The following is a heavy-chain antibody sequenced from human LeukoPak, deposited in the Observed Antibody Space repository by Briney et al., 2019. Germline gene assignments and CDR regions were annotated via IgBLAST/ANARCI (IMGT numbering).Heavy chain of an antibody. D-gene: IGHD2-15*01. CDR3: ARDGGRSFVY. CDR2: IYTSGST. J-gene: IGHJ4*02. CDR1: GGSISSGSYY. Sequence: PSETLSLTCTVSGGSISSGSYYWSWIRQPAGKGLEWIGRIYTSGSTNYNPSLKSRVTISVDTSKNQFSLKLSSVTAADTAVYYCARDGGRSFVYWGQGTLVTVSS. V-gene: IGHV4-61*02.